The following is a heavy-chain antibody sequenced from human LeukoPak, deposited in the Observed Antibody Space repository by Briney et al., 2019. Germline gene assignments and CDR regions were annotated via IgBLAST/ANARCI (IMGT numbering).Heavy chain of an antibody. CDR3: ARIDNSGYSNFDH. CDR1: GFTFSDYY. D-gene: IGHD3-22*01. V-gene: IGHV3-11*01. CDR2: IGSGGRTM. J-gene: IGHJ4*02. Sequence: GGSLRLSCAASGFTFSDYYMSWVRQAPGKGLEWVSYIGSGGRTMYYADSVTGRFTISRDNAKNSLYLQMNSLRAEDTAVYYCARIDNSGYSNFDHWGQGTLVTVSS.